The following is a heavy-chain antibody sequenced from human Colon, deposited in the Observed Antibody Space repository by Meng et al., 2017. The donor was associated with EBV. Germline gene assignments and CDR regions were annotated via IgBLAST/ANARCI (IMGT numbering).Heavy chain of an antibody. CDR2: TNHGGSP. D-gene: IGHD2-8*02. CDR3: ARRPTGIDY. J-gene: IGHJ4*02. CDR1: GGCSSGAY. V-gene: IGHV4-34*01. Sequence: LKPWDTGPLNPSWTLSLTCTVNGGCSSGAYCHWIGQPPREWLEWIGETNHGGSPSYNPSLKSRVTKSIDTSKKQLFMMLSSVTAADTAVYYCARRPTGIDYWGQGTLVTVSS.